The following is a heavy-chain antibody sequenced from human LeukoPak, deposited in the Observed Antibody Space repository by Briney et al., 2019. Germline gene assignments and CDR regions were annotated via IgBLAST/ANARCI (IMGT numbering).Heavy chain of an antibody. Sequence: PGRSLRLSCAAAGFTFSSYAMHWVRQAPGKGLEWVAVISYDGSNKYYADSVKGRFTISRDNAKNSLYLQMNSLRAEDTAVYYCAREPGNGWFDPWGQGTLVTASS. CDR1: GFTFSSYA. J-gene: IGHJ5*02. V-gene: IGHV3-30*04. CDR3: AREPGNGWFDP. CDR2: ISYDGSNK. D-gene: IGHD4-23*01.